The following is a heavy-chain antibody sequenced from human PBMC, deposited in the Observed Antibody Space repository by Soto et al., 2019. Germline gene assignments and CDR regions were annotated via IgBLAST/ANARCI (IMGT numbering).Heavy chain of an antibody. D-gene: IGHD2-21*02. CDR1: GYTFTSYY. CDR3: ARDSYGYGGNSGTGYFDY. CDR2: INPSGGST. Sequence: ASVKVSCKASGYTFTSYYMHWVRQAPGQGLEWMGIINPSGGSTSYAQKFQGRVTMTRDTSTSTVYMELSSLRSEDTAVYYCARDSYGYGGNSGTGYFDYWGQGTLATVSS. V-gene: IGHV1-46*01. J-gene: IGHJ4*02.